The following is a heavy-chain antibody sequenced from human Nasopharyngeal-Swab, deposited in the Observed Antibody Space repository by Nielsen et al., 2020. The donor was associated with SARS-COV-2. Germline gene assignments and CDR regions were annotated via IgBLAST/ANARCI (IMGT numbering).Heavy chain of an antibody. CDR1: GGTISSSNW. V-gene: IGHV4-4*02. CDR3: ARDRGSVWYGTFDY. CDR2: LYHSGRT. Sequence: GSLRLSCAVTGGTISSSNWWRWVRQPPGKGLEWIGELYHSGRTNYNPSLKRPVTISVDKYKNHFSLNLSSVTAADTAVYYCARDRGSVWYGTFDYWGQGTLVTVSS. D-gene: IGHD6-19*01. J-gene: IGHJ4*02.